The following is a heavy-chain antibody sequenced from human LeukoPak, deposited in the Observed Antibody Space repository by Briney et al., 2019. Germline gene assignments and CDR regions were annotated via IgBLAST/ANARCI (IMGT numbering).Heavy chain of an antibody. CDR1: GFTFSSYW. CDR2: IESTGSST. CDR3: ARDGDYPFDY. Sequence: PGGSLRLSCAASGFTFSSYWMHWVRQVPGKGLVWVSRIESTGSSTAYADSVKGRFTISRDNAKNTLYLQMNRLRAEDTALYYCARDGDYPFDYWGQGTLVTVSS. J-gene: IGHJ4*02. V-gene: IGHV3-74*03. D-gene: IGHD4-17*01.